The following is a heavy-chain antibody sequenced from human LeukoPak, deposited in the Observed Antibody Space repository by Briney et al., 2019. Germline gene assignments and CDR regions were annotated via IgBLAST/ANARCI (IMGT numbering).Heavy chain of an antibody. CDR3: ARVRDPEYYYGSGRVNWFDP. D-gene: IGHD3-10*01. CDR2: ISYDGSNK. V-gene: IGHV3-30*04. J-gene: IGHJ5*02. Sequence: GRSLRLSCAASGFTFSSYVHWVRQAPGKGLEWVAVISYDGSNKYYADSVKGRFTISRDNAKNSLYLQMNSLRAEDTAVYYCARVRDPEYYYGSGRVNWFDPWGQGTLVTVSS. CDR1: GFTFSSY.